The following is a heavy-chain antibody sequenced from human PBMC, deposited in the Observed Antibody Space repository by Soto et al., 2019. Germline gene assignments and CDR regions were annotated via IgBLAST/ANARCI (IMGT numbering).Heavy chain of an antibody. D-gene: IGHD6-6*01. Sequence: SVKVSCKASGGTFSSYAISWVRQAPGQGLEWMGGIIPIFGTANYAQKFQGRVTITADESTSTAYMELSSLRSEDTAVYYCARAINIAARPFDYWGQGTLVTVSS. CDR1: GGTFSSYA. J-gene: IGHJ4*02. CDR2: IIPIFGTA. CDR3: ARAINIAARPFDY. V-gene: IGHV1-69*13.